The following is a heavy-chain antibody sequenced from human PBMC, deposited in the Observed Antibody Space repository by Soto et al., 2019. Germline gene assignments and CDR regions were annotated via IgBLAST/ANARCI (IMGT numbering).Heavy chain of an antibody. J-gene: IGHJ6*02. CDR3: AKPFYGGNYYYYGMDV. V-gene: IGHV3-30*18. CDR2: ISYDGSNK. D-gene: IGHD4-17*01. Sequence: GALRLSCAASGFTFSSYGMHWVRQAPGKGLEWVAVISYDGSNKYYADSVKGRFTISRDNSKNTLYLQMNSLRAEDTAVYYCAKPFYGGNYYYYGMDVWGQGTTVTSP. CDR1: GFTFSSYG.